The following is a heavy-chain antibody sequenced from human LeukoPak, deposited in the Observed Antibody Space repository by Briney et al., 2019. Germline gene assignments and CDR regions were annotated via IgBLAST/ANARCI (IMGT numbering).Heavy chain of an antibody. Sequence: PRGSLRLSCAASGFTFSSYAMHWVRQAPGKGLEWVAVISYDGSNKYYADSVKGRFTISRDNSKNTLYLQMNNLRAEDTAVYYCARGDAFDIWGQGTMVTVSS. CDR3: ARGDAFDI. V-gene: IGHV3-30-3*01. CDR1: GFTFSSYA. J-gene: IGHJ3*02. CDR2: ISYDGSNK.